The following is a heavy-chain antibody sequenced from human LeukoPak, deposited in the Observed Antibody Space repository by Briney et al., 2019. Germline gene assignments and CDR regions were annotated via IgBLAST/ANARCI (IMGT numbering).Heavy chain of an antibody. CDR3: ARHYHSSGYAFNWFDP. Sequence: GESLKISCKGSGYSFSNYWIGWVRQMPGKGLEWMGIIYPADSDTRYSPSFQGQVTISADKSISTAYLQWSSLKASDTAIYYCARHYHSSGYAFNWFDPWGQGTPVSVSS. CDR2: IYPADSDT. D-gene: IGHD3-22*01. CDR1: GYSFSNYW. J-gene: IGHJ5*02. V-gene: IGHV5-51*01.